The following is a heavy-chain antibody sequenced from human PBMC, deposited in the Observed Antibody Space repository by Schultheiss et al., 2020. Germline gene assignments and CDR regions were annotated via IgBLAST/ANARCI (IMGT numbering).Heavy chain of an antibody. CDR2: MNPNSGNT. D-gene: IGHD6-19*01. CDR3: AKGRHSSGWYIPSYYYYYGMDV. J-gene: IGHJ6*02. Sequence: ASVKVSCKASGYTFTSYGISWVRQAPGQGLEWMGWMNPNSGNTGYAQKFQGRVTMTRNTSISTAYMELSSLRAEDTAVYYCAKGRHSSGWYIPSYYYYYGMDVWGQGTTVTVSS. CDR1: GYTFTSYG. V-gene: IGHV1-8*02.